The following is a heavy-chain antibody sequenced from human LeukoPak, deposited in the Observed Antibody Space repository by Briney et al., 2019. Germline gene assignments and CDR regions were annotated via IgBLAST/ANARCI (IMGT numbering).Heavy chain of an antibody. V-gene: IGHV4-30-4*08. CDR3: ARDIVVVPAGYYYMDV. D-gene: IGHD2-2*01. CDR1: GGSISSGDYY. Sequence: SETLSLTCTVSGGSISSGDYYWGWVRQPPGKGPEWIGYVYYSGSTYYNPSLKSRVTISVDTSKNQFSLKLSSVTAADTAVYYCARDIVVVPAGYYYMDVWGKGTTVTVSS. J-gene: IGHJ6*03. CDR2: VYYSGST.